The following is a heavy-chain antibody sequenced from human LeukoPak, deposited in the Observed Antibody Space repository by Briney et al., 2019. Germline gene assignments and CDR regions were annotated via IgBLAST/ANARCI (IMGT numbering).Heavy chain of an antibody. Sequence: GGSLRLSCTASGFTVSNNYVNWVRQAPGKGLEWVSVIYSGGSTYYADSVKGRFTISRDNPKNTLYLQMNSLRVEDTAVYYCARDAYCTGGKCHRAFDIWGQGTMVTVSP. CDR1: GFTVSNNY. V-gene: IGHV3-53*01. CDR2: IYSGGST. J-gene: IGHJ3*02. CDR3: ARDAYCTGGKCHRAFDI. D-gene: IGHD2-8*02.